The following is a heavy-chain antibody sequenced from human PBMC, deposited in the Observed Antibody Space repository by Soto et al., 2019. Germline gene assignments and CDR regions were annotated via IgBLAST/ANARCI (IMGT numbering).Heavy chain of an antibody. CDR3: MSRAHDF. V-gene: IGHV4-59*01. CDR1: GGSIISYY. J-gene: IGHJ4*02. D-gene: IGHD3-3*01. Sequence: SETLSLTCTVSGGSIISYYWSWIRQPPGKGLEWIGYIYHTGSTYSIPSLKSRLTISLDKSKGQFSLRLSSVTAADTAVYYCMSRAHDFWGPGTLVTVSS. CDR2: IYHTGST.